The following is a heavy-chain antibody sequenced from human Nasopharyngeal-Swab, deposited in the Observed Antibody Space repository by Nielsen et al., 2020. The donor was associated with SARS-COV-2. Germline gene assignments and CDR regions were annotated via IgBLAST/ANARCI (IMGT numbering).Heavy chain of an antibody. CDR1: GVTFSSYG. D-gene: IGHD3-10*01. J-gene: IGHJ4*02. Sequence: SVKVSCKAPGVTFSSYGISWVRQAPGQGLEWVGGIMPMFGTTGYAQKFQGRVTITADVRATTAYMDLSSLTPEDSAVYYCARSLNYYPSYFDSWGQGSLVTVSS. V-gene: IGHV1-69*13. CDR3: ARSLNYYPSYFDS. CDR2: IMPMFGTT.